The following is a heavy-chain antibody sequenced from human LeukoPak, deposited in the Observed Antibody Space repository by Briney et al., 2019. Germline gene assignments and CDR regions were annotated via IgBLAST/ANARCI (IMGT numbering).Heavy chain of an antibody. CDR3: GRLSILDYDSHGFDY. J-gene: IGHJ4*02. V-gene: IGHV4-61*01. D-gene: IGHD3-22*01. CDR2: IYYSGST. CDR1: GGSVSSGSYY. Sequence: PSETLSLTCTVSGGSVSSGSYYWSWIRQPPGKGLEWIGYIYYSGSTNYNPSLKSRVTISVDTSKNQFPLKLSSVTAADTAVYYLGRLSILDYDSHGFDYWGQGTLVTVSS.